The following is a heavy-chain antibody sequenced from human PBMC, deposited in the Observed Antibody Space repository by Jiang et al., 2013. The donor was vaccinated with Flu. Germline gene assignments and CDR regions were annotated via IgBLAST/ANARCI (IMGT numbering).Heavy chain of an antibody. J-gene: IGHJ6*02. CDR2: IYLGDSDT. D-gene: IGHD1-7*01. CDR1: GYSFTSYW. CDR3: ARSGKTGTTTGGMDV. V-gene: IGHV5-51*03. Sequence: GAEVKKPGESLRISCKGSGYSFTSYWIGWVRQMPGKGLEWMGIIYLGDSDTRYSPSFQGQVTISADKSISTAYLQWSSLKASDTAMYYCARSGKTGTTTGGMDVWGQGTTVTVSS.